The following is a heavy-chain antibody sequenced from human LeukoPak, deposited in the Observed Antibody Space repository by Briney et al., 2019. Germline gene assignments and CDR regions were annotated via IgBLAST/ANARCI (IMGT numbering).Heavy chain of an antibody. V-gene: IGHV3-48*03. D-gene: IGHD4-11*01. J-gene: IGHJ5*02. Sequence: PGGSLRLSCAASGFTFSSYEMNWVRQAPGKGLEWVSYISSSGSTIYYADSVKGRFTISRDNAKNSLYLQMNSLRAEDTAIYYCAREGTTTLYNWFDPWGQGTLVTVSS. CDR3: AREGTTTLYNWFDP. CDR1: GFTFSSYE. CDR2: ISSSGSTI.